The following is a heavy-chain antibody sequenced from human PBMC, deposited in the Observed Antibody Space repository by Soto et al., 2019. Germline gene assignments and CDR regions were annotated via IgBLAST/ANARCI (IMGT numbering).Heavy chain of an antibody. V-gene: IGHV3-30*18. Sequence: QVQLVESGGGVVQPGRSLRLSCAASGFTFSNFGMHWVRQAPGKGLERVAVISSDGSDKYYSDSVKGRFTISSDNSKNTLFLQMNTLRVEGTAVYYCAKGSEVARQELNYWGQVTRVTVSS. J-gene: IGHJ4*02. CDR1: GFTFSNFG. CDR2: ISSDGSDK. CDR3: AKGSEVARQELNY. D-gene: IGHD2-15*01.